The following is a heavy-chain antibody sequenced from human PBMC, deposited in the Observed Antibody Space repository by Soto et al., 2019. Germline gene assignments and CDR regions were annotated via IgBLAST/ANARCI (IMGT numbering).Heavy chain of an antibody. CDR2: ISPSGVTI. V-gene: IGHV3-48*02. Sequence: EVLLVESGGGLVQSGGSLRLSCAASTSTFSRYGMNCVRQASEKGLEWISFISPSGVTIYYADSVRGRFTISRDNAKNSLFLQMNTLRDDDTAVYYCVRGGTTVATIGDHWGQGTLVTVSS. J-gene: IGHJ4*02. CDR1: TSTFSRYG. D-gene: IGHD4-17*01. CDR3: VRGGTTVATIGDH.